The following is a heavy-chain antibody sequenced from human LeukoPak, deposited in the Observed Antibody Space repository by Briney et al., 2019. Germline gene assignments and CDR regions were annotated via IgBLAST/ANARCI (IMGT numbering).Heavy chain of an antibody. CDR1: GYSISSGYY. Sequence: SETLSLTCAVSGYSISSGYYWGWIRQPPGKGLEWIGSIYHSTSTYYNPSLKSRVTISVDTSKNQFSLKLSSVTAADTAVYYCARAFRIGYYDSSGHTDYWGQGTLVTVSS. D-gene: IGHD3-22*01. J-gene: IGHJ4*02. CDR3: ARAFRIGYYDSSGHTDY. V-gene: IGHV4-38-2*01. CDR2: IYHSTST.